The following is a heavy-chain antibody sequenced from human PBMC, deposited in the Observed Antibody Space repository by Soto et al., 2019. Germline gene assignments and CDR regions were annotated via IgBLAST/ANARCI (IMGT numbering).Heavy chain of an antibody. CDR2: RKKDGSEK. D-gene: IGHD2-2*01. CDR1: GFTCSTYG. V-gene: IGHV3-7*03. Sequence: GGSLRLSCAASGFTCSTYGMSWVRQAPGKGLEWVATRKKDGSEKYYVDSVKGRFTISRDNAKNSQYLQMNSLRAEDTAVYYCARDLGSCSTTNCPQIFDYWGQGTLVTVSS. J-gene: IGHJ4*02. CDR3: ARDLGSCSTTNCPQIFDY.